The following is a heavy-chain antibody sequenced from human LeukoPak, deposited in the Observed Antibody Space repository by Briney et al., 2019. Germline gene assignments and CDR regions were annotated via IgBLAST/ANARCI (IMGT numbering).Heavy chain of an antibody. CDR2: IYYSGST. J-gene: IGHJ6*03. CDR3: ARGQYYYYYYMDV. V-gene: IGHV4-59*01. CDR1: GGSISSYY. Sequence: PSGTLSLTCTVSGGSISSYYWSWIRQPPGKGLEWIGYIYYSGSTNYNPSLKSRVTISVDTSKNQFSLKLSSVTAADTAVYYCARGQYYYYYYMDVWGKGTTVTVSS.